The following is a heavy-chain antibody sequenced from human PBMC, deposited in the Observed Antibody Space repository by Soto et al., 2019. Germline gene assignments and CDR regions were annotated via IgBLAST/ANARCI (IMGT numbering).Heavy chain of an antibody. CDR3: ALRLLPNYYYGMDV. D-gene: IGHD2-15*01. Sequence: HPVGSLRLSCAASGFTFSSYAMSWVRQAPGKGLEWVSAISGSGGSTYYADSVKGRFTISRDNSKNTLYLQMNSLRAEDTAVYYCALRLLPNYYYGMDVWGQGTTVTVSS. V-gene: IGHV3-23*01. CDR1: GFTFSSYA. J-gene: IGHJ6*02. CDR2: ISGSGGST.